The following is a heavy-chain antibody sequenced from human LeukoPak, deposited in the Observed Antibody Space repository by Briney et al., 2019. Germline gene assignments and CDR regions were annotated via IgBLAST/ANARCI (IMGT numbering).Heavy chain of an antibody. Sequence: PSETLSLTCTVSGGSISITSYYWGWIRQPPGKGLEWIGSMYSSGSTYYNPSLKSRVTISVDMSKNQFSLKLSSVTAADTAVYYCAREGSAIERRLGGSSSFHYHYYVDVWGKGTTVTVSS. J-gene: IGHJ6*03. CDR3: AREGSAIERRLGGSSSFHYHYYVDV. CDR2: MYSSGST. D-gene: IGHD6-13*01. V-gene: IGHV4-39*07. CDR1: GGSISITSYY.